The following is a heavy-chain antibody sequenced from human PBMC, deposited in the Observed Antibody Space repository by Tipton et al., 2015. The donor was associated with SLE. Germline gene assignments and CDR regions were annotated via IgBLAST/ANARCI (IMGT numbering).Heavy chain of an antibody. V-gene: IGHV4-59*01. CDR2: IYYSGST. CDR3: AGSESHFDL. Sequence: TLSLTCAVYGGSFSGYYWSWIRQPPGKGLEWIGYIYYSGSTNYNPSLKSRVTISVDTSKNQFSLKLSSVTAADTAVYYCAGSESHFDLWGRGTLVTVSS. CDR1: GGSFSGYY. J-gene: IGHJ2*01.